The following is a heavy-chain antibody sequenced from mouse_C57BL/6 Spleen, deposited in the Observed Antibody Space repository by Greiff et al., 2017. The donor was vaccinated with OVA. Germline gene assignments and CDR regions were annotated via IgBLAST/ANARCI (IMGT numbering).Heavy chain of an antibody. J-gene: IGHJ4*01. CDR2: ISDGGSYT. CDR1: GFTFSSYA. V-gene: IGHV5-4*03. Sequence: EVKLEESGGGLVKPGGSLKLSCAASGFTFSSYAMSWVRQTPEKRLEWVATISDGGSYTYYPDNVKGRFTISRDNAKNNLYLQMSHLKSEDTAMYYCARSYDYHAMDYWGQGTSVTVSS. CDR3: ARSYDYHAMDY.